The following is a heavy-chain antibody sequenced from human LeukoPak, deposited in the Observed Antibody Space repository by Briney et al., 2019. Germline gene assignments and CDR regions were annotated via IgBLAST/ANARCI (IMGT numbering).Heavy chain of an antibody. CDR3: ARESYCSSTSCYIGGKFDP. D-gene: IGHD2-2*02. CDR1: GYTFTSYG. CDR2: ISAYNGNT. Sequence: ASVKVSCKASGYTFTSYGISWVRQAPGQGLEWMGWISAYNGNTNYAQKLQGRVTMTTDTSTSTAYMELRSLRSDDTAVYYCARESYCSSTSCYIGGKFDPRGQGTLVTVSS. V-gene: IGHV1-18*01. J-gene: IGHJ5*02.